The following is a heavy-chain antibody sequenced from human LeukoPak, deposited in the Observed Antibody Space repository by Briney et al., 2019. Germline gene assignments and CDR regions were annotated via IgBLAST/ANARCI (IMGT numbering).Heavy chain of an antibody. CDR2: INQGGSEK. CDR1: GFTFSNYW. Sequence: GGSLRLSCAASGFTFSNYWMSWVRQAPGKGLEWVANINQGGSEKYYLNSVKGRFTISRDNAKNSLYLQMNSLRTDDMAIYYCVRDGSGYDYWGQGTLVTVS. CDR3: VRDGSGYDY. V-gene: IGHV3-7*05. D-gene: IGHD6-19*01. J-gene: IGHJ4*02.